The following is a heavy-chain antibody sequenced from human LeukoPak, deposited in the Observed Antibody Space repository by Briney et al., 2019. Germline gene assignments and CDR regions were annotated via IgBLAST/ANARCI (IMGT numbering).Heavy chain of an antibody. D-gene: IGHD3-22*01. Sequence: GGSLRLPCAASGFTFSGYPIHWVRQAPGKGLEWVSAMSYDGFSKYYADSMKGRLTISRDDSKNTVYLQMKSLRPEDTAVYYCAREGHTSGYCGTFDVWGQGTTVAVS. CDR2: MSYDGFSK. CDR1: GFTFSGYP. CDR3: AREGHTSGYCGTFDV. J-gene: IGHJ3*01. V-gene: IGHV3-30*04.